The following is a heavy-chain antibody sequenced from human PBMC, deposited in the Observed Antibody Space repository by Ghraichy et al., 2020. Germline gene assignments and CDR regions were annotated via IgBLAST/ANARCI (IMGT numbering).Heavy chain of an antibody. J-gene: IGHJ4*02. CDR1: DGFISSSSYY. Sequence: SETLSLTCTVSDGFISSSSYYWGWIRQPPGEGLEWIGYLYYSGSTFYNPSLKSRVTISVDTSKNQFSLRLSSVTAADTAVYYCAGEVYTGGWNYWGQGTLVTVSS. D-gene: IGHD6-19*01. CDR3: AGEVYTGGWNY. CDR2: LYYSGST. V-gene: IGHV4-39*02.